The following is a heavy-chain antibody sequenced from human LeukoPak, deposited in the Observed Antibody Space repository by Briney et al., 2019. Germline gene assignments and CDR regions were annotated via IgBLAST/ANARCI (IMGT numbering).Heavy chain of an antibody. CDR3: ARQEVAATEQTLFYYYYGLDV. Sequence: GESLKISCKGSGYSFTSYWIGWVRQMPGKGLEWMGIIYPGDSDTRYSPSFQGQVTISADKSISTAYLQWSSLKASDTAMYYCARQEVAATEQTLFYYYYGLDVWGQGTTVTVSS. V-gene: IGHV5-51*01. CDR1: GYSFTSYW. J-gene: IGHJ6*02. D-gene: IGHD6-25*01. CDR2: IYPGDSDT.